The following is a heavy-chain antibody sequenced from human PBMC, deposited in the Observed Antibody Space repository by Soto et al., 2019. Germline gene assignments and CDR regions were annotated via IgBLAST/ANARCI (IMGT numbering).Heavy chain of an antibody. CDR2: IWYDGSNK. Sequence: QVQLVESGGGVVQPGRSLRLSCAASGFTFSSYGMHWVRQAPGKGLEWVAVIWYDGSNKYYADSVKGRFTISRDNSKNTLYLKMNSLRAEDTAVYYCARGDYYDSSGYYSGPLDYWGQGTLVTVSS. J-gene: IGHJ4*02. CDR3: ARGDYYDSSGYYSGPLDY. CDR1: GFTFSSYG. V-gene: IGHV3-33*01. D-gene: IGHD3-22*01.